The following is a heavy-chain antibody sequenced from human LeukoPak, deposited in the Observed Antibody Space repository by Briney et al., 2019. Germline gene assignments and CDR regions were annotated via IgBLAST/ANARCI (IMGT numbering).Heavy chain of an antibody. D-gene: IGHD3-10*01. CDR2: ISAYNGNT. J-gene: IGHJ4*02. CDR1: GYTLTSYG. Sequence: ASVKVSCKASGYTLTSYGISWVRQAPGQGLEWMGWISAYNGNTNYAQKLQGRVTMTTDTSTSTAYMELRSLRSDDTAVYYCARGRLWGSGSYYSDYWGQGTLVTVSS. V-gene: IGHV1-18*01. CDR3: ARGRLWGSGSYYSDY.